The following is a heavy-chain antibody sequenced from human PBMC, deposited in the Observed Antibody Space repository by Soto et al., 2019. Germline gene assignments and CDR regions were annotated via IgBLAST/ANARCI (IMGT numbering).Heavy chain of an antibody. CDR3: ATSPYYYDSSGYYPYFDY. CDR1: GGSISSGGYY. J-gene: IGHJ4*02. CDR2: IYYSGST. D-gene: IGHD3-22*01. V-gene: IGHV4-31*03. Sequence: QVQLQESGPGLVKPSQTLSLTCTVSGGSISSGGYYWSWIRQHPGKGLEWIGYIYYSGSTYYNPSLKSRINISVETSKNQFSLNLSSVTAADTAVYYCATSPYYYDSSGYYPYFDYWGQGTLVTVSS.